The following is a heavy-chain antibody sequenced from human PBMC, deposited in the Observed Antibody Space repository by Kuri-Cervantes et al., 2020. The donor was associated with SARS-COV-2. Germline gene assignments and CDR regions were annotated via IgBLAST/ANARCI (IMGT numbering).Heavy chain of an antibody. CDR3: VRDGDHWNFDY. CDR2: ISSSGSTI. V-gene: IGHV3-48*03. D-gene: IGHD1-1*01. CDR1: GFTFSSYE. Sequence: GESLKISCAASGFTFSSYEMNWVRQAPGKGPEWVSYISSSGSTIYYADSVKGRFTISRDNAKNSLYLQMNSLRAEDTAVYYCVRDGDHWNFDYWGQGTLVTVSS. J-gene: IGHJ4*02.